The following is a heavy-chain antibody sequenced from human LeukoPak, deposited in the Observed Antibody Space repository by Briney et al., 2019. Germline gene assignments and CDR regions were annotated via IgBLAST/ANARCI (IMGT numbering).Heavy chain of an antibody. CDR1: GGSISSYY. J-gene: IGHJ4*02. V-gene: IGHV4-4*07. CDR2: IYTSGST. CDR3: ARDRPTYYDSSGYYLEFDY. D-gene: IGHD3-22*01. Sequence: KPSETLSLTCTVCGGSISSYYWSWIRQPAGKGLEWIGRIYTSGSTNYNPSLKSRVTMSVDTSKNQFSLKLSSVTAAVTAVYYCARDRPTYYDSSGYYLEFDYCGQGTLVTVSS.